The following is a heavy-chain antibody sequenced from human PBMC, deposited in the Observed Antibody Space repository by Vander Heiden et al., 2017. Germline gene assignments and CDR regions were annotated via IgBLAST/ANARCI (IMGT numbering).Heavy chain of an antibody. D-gene: IGHD2-2*01. CDR1: GFTFTSYA. J-gene: IGHJ5*02. CDR3: AKDGRHGSRTGCYGYNWFDP. Sequence: QVQLVESGGGVVQPGGSLRLSCAASGFTFTSYAVHWVRQAPGKGLEWVAVITYDGGNKYYADSVKGRFTISRDNAKNTVYLQMNSLRDEDTAVYYCAKDGRHGSRTGCYGYNWFDPWGQGTLVTVSS. V-gene: IGHV3-30*18. CDR2: ITYDGGNK.